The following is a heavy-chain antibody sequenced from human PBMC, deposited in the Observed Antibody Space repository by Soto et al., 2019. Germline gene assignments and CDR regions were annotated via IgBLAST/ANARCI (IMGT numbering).Heavy chain of an antibody. CDR1: GYTFTSHT. CDR3: ARLAGLQFYYYYYTDV. J-gene: IGHJ6*03. V-gene: IGHV1-18*01. CDR2: INSDNGNT. D-gene: IGHD4-4*01. Sequence: QVPLVQSGAEVKKPGASVKVSCQASGYTFTSHTITWVRQAPGQGLEWMGWINSDNGNTNYAQKLQGRVTLTTDTPTNTAYMELRSPRSDATAAYYCARLAGLQFYYYYYTDVCGKGTTVTVSS.